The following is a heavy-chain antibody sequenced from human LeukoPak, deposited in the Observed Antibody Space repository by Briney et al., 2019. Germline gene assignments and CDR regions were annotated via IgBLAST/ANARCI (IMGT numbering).Heavy chain of an antibody. Sequence: PGGSLRLSCAASGFTFSSYSMNWVRQAPGKGLEWVSSISSSSSYIYYADSVKGRFTISRDNAKNSLYLQMNSLRAEDTAVYYRARGAVGVVVPAAQARFDPWGQGTLVTVSS. CDR3: ARGAVGVVVPAAQARFDP. CDR1: GFTFSSYS. D-gene: IGHD2-2*01. J-gene: IGHJ5*02. CDR2: ISSSSSYI. V-gene: IGHV3-21*01.